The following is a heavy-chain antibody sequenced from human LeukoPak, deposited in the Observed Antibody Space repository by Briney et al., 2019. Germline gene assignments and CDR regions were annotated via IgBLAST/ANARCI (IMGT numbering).Heavy chain of an antibody. J-gene: IGHJ5*02. V-gene: IGHV4-30-4*01. Sequence: SETLSLTCTVSGGSISSGDYYWSWIRQPPGKGLEWIGCIYYSGSTYYNPSLKSRVTISVDTSKNQFSLKLSSVTAADTAVYHCARPYYYDSRIDPWGQGTRVTVSS. CDR1: GGSISSGDYY. CDR3: ARPYYYDSRIDP. CDR2: IYYSGST. D-gene: IGHD3-22*01.